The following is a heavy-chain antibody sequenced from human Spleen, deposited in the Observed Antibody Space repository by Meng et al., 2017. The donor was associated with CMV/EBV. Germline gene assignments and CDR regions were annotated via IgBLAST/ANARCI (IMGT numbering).Heavy chain of an antibody. CDR2: INPNKGVA. CDR3: AKDILRFLEWSPRSYFRYYGLDV. Sequence: YMHCGRQAPGQGLEWMGIINPNKGVANYAKKFQGRLTMTRDTYTSTVYMELSSLRSEDTALYYCAKDILRFLEWSPRSYFRYYGLDVWGQGTTVTVSS. J-gene: IGHJ6*02. CDR1: Y. V-gene: IGHV1-46*01. D-gene: IGHD3-3*01.